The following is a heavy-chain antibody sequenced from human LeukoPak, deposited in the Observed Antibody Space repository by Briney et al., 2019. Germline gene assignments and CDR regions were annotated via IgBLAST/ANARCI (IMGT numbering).Heavy chain of an antibody. V-gene: IGHV4-59*01. CDR2: IYYSGST. Sequence: SETLSLTCTVSGGSISSYYWSWIRQPPGKGLEWIGYIYYSGSTNYNPSLKSRVTISVDTSKNQFSLKLSSVTAADTAVYHCAYYYYGMDVWGQGTTVTVSS. CDR1: GGSISSYY. CDR3: AYYYYGMDV. J-gene: IGHJ6*02.